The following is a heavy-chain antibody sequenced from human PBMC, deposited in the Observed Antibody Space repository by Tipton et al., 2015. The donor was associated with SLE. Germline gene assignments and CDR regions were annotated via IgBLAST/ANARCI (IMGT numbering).Heavy chain of an antibody. CDR1: GYTFTSYY. V-gene: IGHV1-46*01. D-gene: IGHD2-2*01. Sequence: QLVQSGAEVKKPGASVKVSCKASGYTFTSYYMHWVRQAPGQGLEWMGIINPSGGSTSYAQKFQGRVTMTRDTSTRTVYMELSSLRSEDAAVYYCASVEVPAAMSGDSNYYYYMDVWGQGTMVPVSS. CDR2: INPSGGST. J-gene: IGHJ6*03. CDR3: ASVEVPAAMSGDSNYYYYMDV.